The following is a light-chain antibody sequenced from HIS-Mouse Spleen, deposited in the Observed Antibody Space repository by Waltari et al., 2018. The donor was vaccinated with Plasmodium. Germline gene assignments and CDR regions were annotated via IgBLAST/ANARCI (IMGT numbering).Light chain of an antibody. J-gene: IGLJ2*01. CDR1: NIGSKS. CDR2: DDS. Sequence: SYVLTQPPSVSVAPGKTARITCGGNNIGSKSVHWYQQKPGQAPVLVVYDDSDRPSGVPERCSGSNSGNTATLTSSRVEAGDEADYYCQVWDSSSYHVVFGGGTKLTVL. V-gene: IGLV3-21*03. CDR3: QVWDSSSYHVV.